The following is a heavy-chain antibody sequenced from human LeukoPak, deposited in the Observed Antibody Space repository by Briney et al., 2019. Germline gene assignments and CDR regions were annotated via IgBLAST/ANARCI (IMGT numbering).Heavy chain of an antibody. CDR1: GFTFDDYA. CDR3: AKDTGARVYYFDY. Sequence: GGSLRLSCAASGFTFDDYAMHWVRQAPGKGLEWVSGISWNSGSIGCADSVKGRFTISRDNAKNSLYLQMNSLRAEDTALYYCAKDTGARVYYFDYWGQGTLVTVSS. V-gene: IGHV3-9*01. CDR2: ISWNSGSI. D-gene: IGHD7-27*01. J-gene: IGHJ4*02.